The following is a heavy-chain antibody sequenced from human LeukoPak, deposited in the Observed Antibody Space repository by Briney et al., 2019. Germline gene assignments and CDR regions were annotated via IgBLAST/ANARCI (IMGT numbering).Heavy chain of an antibody. CDR1: SDSISSYY. CDR2: IYYSGST. Sequence: SETLSLTCTVSSDSISSYYWSWIRQPPGKGLEWIGYIYYSGSTNYNPSLKSRVTISVDTSKNQFSLKLSSVTAADTAVYYCARARRGYDYSPHYYYYYYMDVWGKGTTVTVSS. D-gene: IGHD5-12*01. J-gene: IGHJ6*03. CDR3: ARARRGYDYSPHYYYYYYMDV. V-gene: IGHV4-59*12.